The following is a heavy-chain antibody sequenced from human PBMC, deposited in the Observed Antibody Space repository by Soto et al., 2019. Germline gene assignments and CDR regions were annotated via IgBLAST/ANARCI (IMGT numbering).Heavy chain of an antibody. D-gene: IGHD3-22*01. J-gene: IGHJ4*02. CDR3: ARTLSGYYSTSFDY. CDR2: IYYSGST. V-gene: IGHV4-59*08. CDR1: GGSISSNY. Sequence: KPSDTQSLTCTVAGGSISSNYWSWLRQPPGKGLEWIGYIYYSGSTNYNPSLKSRVTISVDTSKNQFSLKLSSVTAADTAVYYCARTLSGYYSTSFDYWGQGTLVTVS.